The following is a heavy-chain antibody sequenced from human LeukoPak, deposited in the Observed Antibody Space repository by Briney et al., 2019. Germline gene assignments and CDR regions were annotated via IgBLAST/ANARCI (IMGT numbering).Heavy chain of an antibody. V-gene: IGHV1-8*01. D-gene: IGHD3-22*01. CDR1: GYTFTSYD. CDR3: ARERSRYYDKRFDY. J-gene: IGHJ4*02. Sequence: GASVKVSCKASGYTFTSYDINWVRQATGQGLEWMGWMNPNSGNTGYAQKFQGRVTMTRNTSTSTAYMELSSLRSEDTAVYYCARERSRYYDKRFDYWGQGTLVTVSS. CDR2: MNPNSGNT.